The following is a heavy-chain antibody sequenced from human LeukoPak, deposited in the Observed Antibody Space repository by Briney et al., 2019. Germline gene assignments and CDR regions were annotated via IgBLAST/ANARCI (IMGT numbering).Heavy chain of an antibody. V-gene: IGHV3-23*01. CDR2: IESDGGRA. D-gene: IGHD3-16*01. Sequence: GGSLRLSCAASGFTFSTYAMDWVRQAPGKGLEWVAEIESDGGRAYYADSVNGRFTMSRDNPQNPLHLQMTSLRAEDTAIYFCVKDAIRGNGVYDAFDIWGQGTMVTVSS. CDR1: GFTFSTYA. J-gene: IGHJ3*02. CDR3: VKDAIRGNGVYDAFDI.